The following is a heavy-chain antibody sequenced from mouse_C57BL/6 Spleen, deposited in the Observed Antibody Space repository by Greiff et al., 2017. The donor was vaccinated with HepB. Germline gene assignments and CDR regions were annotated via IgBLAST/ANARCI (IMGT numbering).Heavy chain of an antibody. CDR2: INPYNGGT. D-gene: IGHD2-4*01. Sequence: EVQLQQSGPVLVKPGASVKMSCKASGYTFTDYYMNWVKQSHGKSLEWIGVINPYNGGTSYNQKFKGKATLTVDKSSSTAYMELNSPTSEDSAVYYCARGYDYLFAYWGQGTLVTVSA. J-gene: IGHJ3*01. CDR1: GYTFTDYY. V-gene: IGHV1-19*01. CDR3: ARGYDYLFAY.